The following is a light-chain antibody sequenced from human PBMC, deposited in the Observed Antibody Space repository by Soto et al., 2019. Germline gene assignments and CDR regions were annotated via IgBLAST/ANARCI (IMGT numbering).Light chain of an antibody. Sequence: DIQMTQSPSFVSASVGDRVTLTCRASQYISTWLAWYQQRLGEAPRLLIFSASTLKNGIPARFSGSGSGTDFTLTISGLQPEDFATYYCQQGRTSPFSFGPGTKV. J-gene: IGKJ3*01. CDR1: QYISTW. CDR2: SAS. V-gene: IGKV1D-12*01. CDR3: QQGRTSPFS.